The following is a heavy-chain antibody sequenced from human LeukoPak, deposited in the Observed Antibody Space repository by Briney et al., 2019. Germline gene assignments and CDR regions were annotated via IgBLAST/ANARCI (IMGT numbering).Heavy chain of an antibody. Sequence: SETLSLTCTVSGGSISSYYWSWIRQPAGKGLEWIGRIYTSGSTNYNPSLKSQVTMSVDTSKNQFSLKLSSVTAADTAVYYCARDSYGDYYYYYGMDVWGQGTTVTVSS. CDR1: GGSISSYY. CDR3: ARDSYGDYYYYYGMDV. V-gene: IGHV4-4*07. CDR2: IYTSGST. D-gene: IGHD4-17*01. J-gene: IGHJ6*02.